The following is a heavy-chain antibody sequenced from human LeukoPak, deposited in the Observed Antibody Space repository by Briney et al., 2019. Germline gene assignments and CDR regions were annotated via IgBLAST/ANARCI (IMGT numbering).Heavy chain of an antibody. CDR3: ARHARIVVPAAMRGDLYYYYYYMDV. V-gene: IGHV5-51*01. CDR2: IYPGDSDT. CDR1: GYSFTSYW. J-gene: IGHJ6*03. Sequence: GESLKISCKGSGYSFTSYWIGWVRQMPGKGLEWMGIIYPGDSDTRYSPSFQGQVTISADKSISTAYLQWSSLRASGTAMYYCARHARIVVPAAMRGDLYYYYYYMDVWGKGTTVTVSS. D-gene: IGHD2-2*01.